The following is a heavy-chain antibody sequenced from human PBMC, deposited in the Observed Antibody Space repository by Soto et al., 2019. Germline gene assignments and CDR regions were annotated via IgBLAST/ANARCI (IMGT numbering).Heavy chain of an antibody. D-gene: IGHD2-2*01. CDR2: INSKSSTI. CDR3: ARDGPRHCRITSCWNFYYYMDV. J-gene: IGHJ6*03. Sequence: PGGSLRLSCAASGFTFSDYYMSWIRQAPGKGLEWVSYINSKSSTIYYADSVKGRFTISRDNAKNSLYLQMNSLRAEDTAVYYCARDGPRHCRITSCWNFYYYMDVWCTGTTVTVSS. V-gene: IGHV3-11*01. CDR1: GFTFSDYY.